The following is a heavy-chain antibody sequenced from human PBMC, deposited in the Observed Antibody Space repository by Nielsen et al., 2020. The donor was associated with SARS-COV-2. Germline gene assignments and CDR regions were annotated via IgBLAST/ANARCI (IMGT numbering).Heavy chain of an antibody. J-gene: IGHJ5*02. CDR2: INTNTGNP. D-gene: IGHD6-13*01. CDR3: AREPPAMGTRPLAAAGPNWFDP. Sequence: ASVKVSCKASGYTFTSYAMNWVRQAPGQGLEWMGWINTNTGNPTYAQGFTGRFVFSLDTSVSTAYLQISSLKAEDTAVYYCAREPPAMGTRPLAAAGPNWFDPWGQGTLVTVSS. CDR1: GYTFTSYA. V-gene: IGHV7-4-1*02.